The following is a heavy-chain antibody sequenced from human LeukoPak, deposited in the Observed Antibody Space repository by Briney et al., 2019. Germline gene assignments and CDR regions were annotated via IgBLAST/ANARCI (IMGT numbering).Heavy chain of an antibody. CDR2: INHSGST. V-gene: IGHV4-34*01. CDR1: GGSLSGYY. Sequence: SETLSLTCAVYGGSLSGYYWSWIRQPPGKGLEWIGEINHSGSTNYNPSLKSRVTISVDTSKNQFSLKLSSVTAADTAVYYCARVSADGYNYSLDYWGQGTLVTVSS. D-gene: IGHD5-24*01. J-gene: IGHJ4*02. CDR3: ARVSADGYNYSLDY.